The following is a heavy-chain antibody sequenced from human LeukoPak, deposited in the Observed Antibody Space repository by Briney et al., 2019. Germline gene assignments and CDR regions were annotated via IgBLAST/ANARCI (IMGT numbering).Heavy chain of an antibody. J-gene: IGHJ5*02. CDR2: ISGSGGIT. CDR3: ARTQYSSGWYNWFDP. V-gene: IGHV3-23*01. D-gene: IGHD6-19*01. CDR1: GFTISSYA. Sequence: AGSLRLSCAASGFTISSYAMSWVRQAPGKGLEWVSAISGSGGITYYADSVKGRFAISRDNSKNTLYLQMNSLRAEDTAVYYCARTQYSSGWYNWFDPWGQGTLVTVSS.